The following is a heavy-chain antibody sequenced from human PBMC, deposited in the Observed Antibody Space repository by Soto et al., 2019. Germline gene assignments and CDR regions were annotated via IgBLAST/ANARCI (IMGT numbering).Heavy chain of an antibody. J-gene: IGHJ4*02. CDR3: ARERGGYSSDF. Sequence: PGGSLRLSCVASGFTFRSYNMNWVRQAPGKGLEWVSFISGSGTTIYYADSVKGRFTISRDNAKNSLYLQMNSLRPEDTALYYCARERGGYSSDFWGQGTLVTVSS. CDR2: ISGSGTTI. V-gene: IGHV3-48*01. D-gene: IGHD2-15*01. CDR1: GFTFRSYN.